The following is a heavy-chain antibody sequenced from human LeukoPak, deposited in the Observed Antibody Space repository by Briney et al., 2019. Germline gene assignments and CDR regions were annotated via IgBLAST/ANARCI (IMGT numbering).Heavy chain of an antibody. CDR1: GGTFSSYA. CDR3: ARVALAYCGGDCYHFDY. J-gene: IGHJ4*02. D-gene: IGHD2-21*02. Sequence: ASVKVSCKASGGTFSSYAISWVRQAPGQGLEWVGGIIPIFGTANYAQKFQGRVTITADESTSTAYMELSSLRSEDTAVYYCARVALAYCGGDCYHFDYWGQGTLVTVSS. CDR2: IIPIFGTA. V-gene: IGHV1-69*01.